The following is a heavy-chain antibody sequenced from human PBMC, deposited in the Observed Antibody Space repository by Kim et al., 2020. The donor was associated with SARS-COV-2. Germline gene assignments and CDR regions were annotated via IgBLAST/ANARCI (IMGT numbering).Heavy chain of an antibody. Sequence: GGSLRLSCAASGFTFSDYYMSWIRQAPGKGLEWVSYISSSSSYTNYADSVKGRFTISRDNAKNSLYLQMNSLRAEDTAVYYCARESGSVGQQQLVWAGGFDYWGQGTLVTVSS. V-gene: IGHV3-11*05. J-gene: IGHJ4*02. CDR3: ARESGSVGQQQLVWAGGFDY. D-gene: IGHD6-13*01. CDR2: ISSSSSYT. CDR1: GFTFSDYY.